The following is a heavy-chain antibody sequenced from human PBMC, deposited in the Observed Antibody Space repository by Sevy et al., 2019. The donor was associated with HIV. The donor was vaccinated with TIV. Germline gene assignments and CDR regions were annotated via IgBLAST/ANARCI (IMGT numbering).Heavy chain of an antibody. J-gene: IGHJ3*02. CDR1: GITFSSYA. Sequence: GGSLRLSCAASGITFSSYAMNWVRQAPGKGLEWVSTIYGTAGVTYYADSVKGRFTISRDNSKNTQFLQMNSLRAEDTAIYYCAGGRYDSSGSFDAFDIWGQGTMVTVSS. CDR3: AGGRYDSSGSFDAFDI. V-gene: IGHV3-23*01. CDR2: IYGTAGVT. D-gene: IGHD3-22*01.